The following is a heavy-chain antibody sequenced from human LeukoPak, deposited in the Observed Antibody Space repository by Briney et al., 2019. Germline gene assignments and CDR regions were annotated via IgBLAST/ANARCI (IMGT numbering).Heavy chain of an antibody. D-gene: IGHD6-13*01. V-gene: IGHV4-59*01. CDR2: IYYSGST. Sequence: SETLSLTCTVSGGSINSYYWSWIRQPPGKGLEWIGYIYYSGSTNYSPSLKGRVTISVDSSKNQFSLKLSSVTAADTAVYYCARGLAAAGTSYFDYWGQGTLVTVSS. J-gene: IGHJ4*02. CDR1: GGSINSYY. CDR3: ARGLAAAGTSYFDY.